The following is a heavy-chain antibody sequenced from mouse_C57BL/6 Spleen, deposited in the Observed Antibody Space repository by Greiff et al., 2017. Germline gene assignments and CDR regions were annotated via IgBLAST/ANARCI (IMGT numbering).Heavy chain of an antibody. D-gene: IGHD1-1*01. CDR3: AREGPITTERDY. Sequence: QVQLQQSGAELVRPGTSVKVSCKASGYAFTNYLIAWVKHRPGQGLVRIGVINPGSGGTNNNEKVTGKATLTADKSSSTAYMQLSSRTSEDSAVYFCAREGPITTERDYWGQGTTLTVSS. CDR1: GYAFTNYL. V-gene: IGHV1-54*01. CDR2: INPGSGGT. J-gene: IGHJ2*01.